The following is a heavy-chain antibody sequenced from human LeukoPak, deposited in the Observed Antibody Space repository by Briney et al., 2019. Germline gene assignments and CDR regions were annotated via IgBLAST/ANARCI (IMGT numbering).Heavy chain of an antibody. V-gene: IGHV1-18*01. CDR1: GYTLTSYD. CDR3: ARGSRSYYDSSGYAY. D-gene: IGHD3-22*01. J-gene: IGHJ4*02. Sequence: ASVKVSCKASGYTLTSYDNSCVRQAAGPGLDWMGWISAYNGNTNYAHKLQGRVTMTTDTSTSTAYMELRSLRPDDTAVYYCARGSRSYYDSSGYAYWGRGTLVTVSS. CDR2: ISAYNGNT.